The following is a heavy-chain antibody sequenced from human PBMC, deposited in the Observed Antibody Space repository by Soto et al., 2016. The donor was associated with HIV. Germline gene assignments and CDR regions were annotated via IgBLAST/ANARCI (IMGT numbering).Heavy chain of an antibody. CDR2: ISGSGGST. D-gene: IGHD1-26*01. CDR3: TKDLPGRPVGARGRDYFDY. V-gene: IGHV3-23*01. Sequence: EVQLLESGGGLVQPGGSLRLSCAASGFTFSSYDMRWVRQAPGKGLEWVSTISGSGGSTYYADSVKGRFTISRDNSKNTLYLQMNSLRAEDTAVYYCTKDLPGRPVGARGRDYFDYWGQGTLVTVSS. CDR1: GFTFSSYD. J-gene: IGHJ4*02.